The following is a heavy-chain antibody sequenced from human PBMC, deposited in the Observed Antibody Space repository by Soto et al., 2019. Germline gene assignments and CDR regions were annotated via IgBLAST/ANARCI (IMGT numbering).Heavy chain of an antibody. CDR1: GYTFTSYY. V-gene: IGHV1-46*01. CDR3: ARDGMTTVTTEWNDAFDI. D-gene: IGHD4-17*01. CDR2: INPSGGST. J-gene: IGHJ3*02. Sequence: ASVKVSCKASGYTFTSYYMHWVRQAPGQGLEWMGIINPSGGSTSYAQKFQGRVTMTRDTSTSTVYMELSSLRSEDTAVYYCARDGMTTVTTEWNDAFDIWGQGTTVPVSS.